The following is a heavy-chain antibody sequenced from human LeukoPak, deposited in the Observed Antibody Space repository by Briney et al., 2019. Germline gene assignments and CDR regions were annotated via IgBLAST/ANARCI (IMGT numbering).Heavy chain of an antibody. CDR2: IRFDGRDK. CDR3: ARQAYDAFNI. J-gene: IGHJ3*02. D-gene: IGHD3-16*01. CDR1: NFTFSSYG. Sequence: GGSLRLSCAASNFTFSSYGMNWVRQAPGKGLEWVAFIRFDGRDKFYADSVKGRFTISRDNSKNTLYLQMDSLRAEDTAVYYCARQAYDAFNIWGQGTMVTVSS. V-gene: IGHV3-30*02.